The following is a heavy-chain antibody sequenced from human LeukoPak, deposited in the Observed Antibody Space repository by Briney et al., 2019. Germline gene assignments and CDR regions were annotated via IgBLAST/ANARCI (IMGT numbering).Heavy chain of an antibody. Sequence: ASVKVSCKASGGTFSSYPISWVRQAPGQGLDWMGRIIPLLGIENYAQKFQGRLTITEDKSTSTAYMELSSLKSDDTAVYYCARGDRMTIFGMGTSHFDDWGQGTLVIVSS. CDR3: ARGDRMTIFGMGTSHFDD. CDR2: IIPLLGIE. V-gene: IGHV1-69*04. D-gene: IGHD3-3*01. CDR1: GGTFSSYP. J-gene: IGHJ4*02.